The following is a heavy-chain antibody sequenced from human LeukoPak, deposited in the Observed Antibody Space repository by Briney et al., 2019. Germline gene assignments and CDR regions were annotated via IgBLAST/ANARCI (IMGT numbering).Heavy chain of an antibody. J-gene: IGHJ4*01. V-gene: IGHV3-21*01. Sequence: GGSLRLSCAASGFTFSSYSMNWVRQAPGKGLEWVSSISSSSSYIYYADSVKGRFTVSRDNAKNSLYLQMNSLRAEDTAVYYCAREEGSGYAHYFDYWGHGTLATVSS. CDR2: ISSSSSYI. CDR1: GFTFSSYS. D-gene: IGHD3-22*01. CDR3: AREEGSGYAHYFDY.